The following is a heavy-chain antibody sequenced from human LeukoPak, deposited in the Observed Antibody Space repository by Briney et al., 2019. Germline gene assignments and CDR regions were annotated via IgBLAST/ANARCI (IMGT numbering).Heavy chain of an antibody. Sequence: GGSLRLSCAASGFTFSSYEMNWVRQAPGKGLEWVSYISSSGSTIYYADSVKGRFTISRDNAKNSLYLQMNSLRAEDTAVYYCARGYYGSGSSDYWGQGTLVTVSS. CDR1: GFTFSSYE. J-gene: IGHJ4*02. D-gene: IGHD3-10*01. V-gene: IGHV3-48*03. CDR2: ISSSGSTI. CDR3: ARGYYGSGSSDY.